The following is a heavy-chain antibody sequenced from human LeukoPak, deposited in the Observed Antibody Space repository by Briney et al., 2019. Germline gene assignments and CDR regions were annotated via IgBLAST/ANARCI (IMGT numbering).Heavy chain of an antibody. Sequence: QTGGSLRLSCAASGFTFSSYGMHWVRQAPGKGLEWVAVIWYDGSNKYYADSVKGRFTISRDNSKNTLYLQMNSLRAEDTAVYYCARGRVDIVATSYYFDYWGQGTLVTVSS. CDR2: IWYDGSNK. J-gene: IGHJ4*02. V-gene: IGHV3-33*01. CDR3: ARGRVDIVATSYYFDY. CDR1: GFTFSSYG. D-gene: IGHD5-12*01.